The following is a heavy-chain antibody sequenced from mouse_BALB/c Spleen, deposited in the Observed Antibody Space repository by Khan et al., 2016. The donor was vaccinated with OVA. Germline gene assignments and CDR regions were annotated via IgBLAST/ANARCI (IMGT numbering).Heavy chain of an antibody. CDR3: ARSYDGAWFTY. CDR2: IYPGSGST. D-gene: IGHD1-1*01. CDR1: GYTFSDYV. V-gene: IGHV1-77*01. Sequence: QIQLVQSGPELVKPGASVKMSCKASGYTFSDYVISWVKLRTGQGLEWIGEIYPGSGSTYYNEKFKGKATLTADKTSSPAYMQLSSLASEDSAVYFGARSYDGAWFTYWGQGTLVTVS. J-gene: IGHJ3*01.